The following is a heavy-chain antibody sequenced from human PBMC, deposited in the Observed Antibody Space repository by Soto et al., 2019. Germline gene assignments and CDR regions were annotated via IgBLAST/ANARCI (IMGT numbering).Heavy chain of an antibody. V-gene: IGHV3-21*01. CDR1: GFTFSSYS. D-gene: IGHD6-13*01. CDR2: ISSSSSYI. Sequence: KPGGSLRLSCAASGFTFSSYSMNWVRQAPGKGLEWVSSISSSSSYIYYADSVKGRFTISRDNAKNSLYLQMNSLRAEDTAVYYCARDPRGSSWYVNWFDPWGQGTLVTVSS. CDR3: ARDPRGSSWYVNWFDP. J-gene: IGHJ5*02.